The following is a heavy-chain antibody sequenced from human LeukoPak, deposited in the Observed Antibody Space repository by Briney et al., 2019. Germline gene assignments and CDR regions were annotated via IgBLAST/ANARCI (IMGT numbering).Heavy chain of an antibody. CDR2: IYSSGYT. CDR3: AKDRVLIRATNTWFDP. V-gene: IGHV4-4*07. CDR1: GDSISSYY. J-gene: IGHJ5*02. D-gene: IGHD2-15*01. Sequence: SETLSLTCTVSGDSISSYYWSWIRQPAGKGLEWIGRIYSSGYTIYNPSLKSRVTMSLDTSKNQFSLKVTSVTAADTAVYFCAKDRVLIRATNTWFDPWGQGTLVTVSS.